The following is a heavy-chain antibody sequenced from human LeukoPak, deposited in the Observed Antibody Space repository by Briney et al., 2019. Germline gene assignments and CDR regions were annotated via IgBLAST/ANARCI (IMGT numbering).Heavy chain of an antibody. CDR1: GYTFTTSY. CDR2: INSNRGGT. V-gene: IGHV1-2*02. CDR3: ARDHGDDAFDI. D-gene: IGHD3-3*01. Sequence: ASVKVSCKASGYTFTTSYIRCVPQTPGQGLEWMGWINSNRGGTHYAQKFQGRVTMTRDTSISTAYMELRSVRSDDTAVYYCARDHGDDAFDIWGPGTMVTVSS. J-gene: IGHJ3*02.